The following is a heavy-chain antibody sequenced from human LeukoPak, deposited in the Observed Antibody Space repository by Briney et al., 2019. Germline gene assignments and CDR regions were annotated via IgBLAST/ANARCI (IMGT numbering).Heavy chain of an antibody. Sequence: ASVKVSCKASGGTFSSYAISWVRQAPGQGLEWMGGIIPIFGTANYAQKFQGRVTITTDESTSTAYMELSSLRSEDTAVYYCARAAGIIARYYYYMDVWGKGTTVTVSS. D-gene: IGHD6-19*01. J-gene: IGHJ6*03. CDR2: IIPIFGTA. CDR3: ARAAGIIARYYYYMDV. V-gene: IGHV1-69*05. CDR1: GGTFSSYA.